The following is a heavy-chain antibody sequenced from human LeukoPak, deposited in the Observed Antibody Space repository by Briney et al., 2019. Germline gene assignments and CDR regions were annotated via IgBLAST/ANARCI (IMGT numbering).Heavy chain of an antibody. J-gene: IGHJ6*03. CDR1: GGSISSGDYY. Sequence: SETLSLTCTVSGGSISSGDYYWSWIRQPPEKGLEWIGYIYYSGSTYYNPSLKSRVTISVDTSKNQFSLKLSSVTAADTAVYYCARDVGCSSTSCYRPYYYYYMDVWGKGTTVTVSS. D-gene: IGHD2-2*01. CDR2: IYYSGST. CDR3: ARDVGCSSTSCYRPYYYYYMDV. V-gene: IGHV4-30-4*08.